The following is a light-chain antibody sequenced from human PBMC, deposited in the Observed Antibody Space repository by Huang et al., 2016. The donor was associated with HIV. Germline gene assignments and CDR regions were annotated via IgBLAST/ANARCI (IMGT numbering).Light chain of an antibody. J-gene: IGKJ1*01. Sequence: DIQMTQSPPSLSASQGVRVTLTCRASQDIGNFLAWFQQKPGGTPKLLIYSASTLQVGGPSRCSGRGSGTEFTLTITNLQPEDVATYYCQRYDTAPRAFGPGTKVDIK. CDR2: SAS. V-gene: IGKV1-27*01. CDR3: QRYDTAPRA. CDR1: QDIGNF.